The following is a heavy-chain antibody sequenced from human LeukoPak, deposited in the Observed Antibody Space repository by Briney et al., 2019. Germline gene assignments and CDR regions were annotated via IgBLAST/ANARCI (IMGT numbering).Heavy chain of an antibody. J-gene: IGHJ5*02. CDR1: GGSFSGYY. Sequence: SETLSLTCAVYGGSFSGYYWSWIRQPPGKGLEWIGEINHSGSTNYNPSLKSRVTISVDTSKNQFSLKLSSVTAADTAVYYCARVLTYYGSTRYHPWGQGTLVTVSS. CDR2: INHSGST. V-gene: IGHV4-34*01. CDR3: ARVLTYYGSTRYHP. D-gene: IGHD3-10*01.